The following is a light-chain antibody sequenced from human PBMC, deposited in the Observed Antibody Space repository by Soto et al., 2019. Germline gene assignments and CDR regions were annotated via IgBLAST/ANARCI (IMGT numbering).Light chain of an antibody. V-gene: IGLV1-40*01. CDR3: QSYDNSLSAWV. CDR2: DNT. Sequence: QSMLTQPPSVSGAPGQRVTISCTGSSSNIGAGYDVHWYQQLPGTSPKLLIYDNTNRPSGVPDRISASKSGNSAALAITGLQAEDEADYYCQSYDNSLSAWVFGTGTKLTVL. J-gene: IGLJ3*02. CDR1: SSNIGAGYD.